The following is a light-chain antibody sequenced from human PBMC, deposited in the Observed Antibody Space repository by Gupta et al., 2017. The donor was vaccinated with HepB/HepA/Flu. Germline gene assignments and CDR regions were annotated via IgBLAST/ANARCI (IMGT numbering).Light chain of an antibody. V-gene: IGLV1-51*01. CDR1: SANIGKNY. CDR2: DNN. Sequence: QSVLTQPPSGSAAPGQKVTISCSGSSANIGKNYVSCYQQLPGTAPKLLIYDNNKRPSGIPDRFSGSKSGTSATLGIXGXQTGDEXEYYCGIWDSSLSAVVFGGGTKLTVL. J-gene: IGLJ2*01. CDR3: GIWDSSLSAVV.